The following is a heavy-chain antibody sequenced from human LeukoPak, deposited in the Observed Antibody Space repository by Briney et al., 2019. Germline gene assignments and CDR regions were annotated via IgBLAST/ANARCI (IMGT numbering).Heavy chain of an antibody. CDR3: AREGGRGMARWVFGPYYYYYGMDV. J-gene: IGHJ6*02. CDR2: ISYDGSNK. CDR1: GFTFSGYE. D-gene: IGHD3-16*01. V-gene: IGHV3-30-3*01. Sequence: GGSLRLSCAASGFTFSGYEMHWVRQAPGKGLEWVAVISYDGSNKYYADSVKGRFTISRDNSKNTLYLQMNSLRAEDTAVYYCAREGGRGMARWVFGPYYYYYGMDVWGQGTTVTVSS.